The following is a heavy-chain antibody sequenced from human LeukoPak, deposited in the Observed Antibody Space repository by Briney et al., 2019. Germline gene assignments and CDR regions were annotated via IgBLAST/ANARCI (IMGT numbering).Heavy chain of an antibody. Sequence: GGSLRLSCAASGFTFSSYAMSWVRQAPGKGLEWVSAISGSGGSTYYADSVKGRFTISRDSSKNTLYLQMNSLRAEDTAVYYCAKGFNWNYEHYFDYWGQGTLVTVSS. J-gene: IGHJ4*02. D-gene: IGHD1-7*01. V-gene: IGHV3-23*01. CDR3: AKGFNWNYEHYFDY. CDR2: ISGSGGST. CDR1: GFTFSSYA.